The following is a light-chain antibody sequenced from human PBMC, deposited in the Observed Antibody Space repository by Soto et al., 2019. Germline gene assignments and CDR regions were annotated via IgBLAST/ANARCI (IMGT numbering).Light chain of an antibody. V-gene: IGKV3-20*01. CDR2: GAS. J-gene: IGKJ3*01. Sequence: EVVLTQSPGTLSLSPGERATLSCRASQSVNSTYLVWYQQRPGQAPRLLIYGASNRATGIPDGFSGSGSGTDFTLTIRKLEREDVRIYYCQQYSTLPTTVGPGAKRDSK. CDR3: QQYSTLPTT. CDR1: QSVNSTY.